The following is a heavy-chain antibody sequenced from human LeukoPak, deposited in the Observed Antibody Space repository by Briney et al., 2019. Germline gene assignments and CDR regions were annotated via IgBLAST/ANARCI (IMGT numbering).Heavy chain of an antibody. J-gene: IGHJ4*02. D-gene: IGHD6-13*01. CDR3: ASPRPYEDIAAGYYY. Sequence: GGSLRLSCAASGFTFSSYSMNWVRQAPGKGLEWVSSISSSSSYIYYADSVKGRFTISRDNAKNSLYLQMNSLRAEDTAVYYCASPRPYEDIAAGYYYWGQGTLVTVSS. CDR2: ISSSSSYI. V-gene: IGHV3-21*01. CDR1: GFTFSSYS.